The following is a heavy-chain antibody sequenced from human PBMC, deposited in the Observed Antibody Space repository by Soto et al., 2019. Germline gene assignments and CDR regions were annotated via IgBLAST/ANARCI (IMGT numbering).Heavy chain of an antibody. V-gene: IGHV4-31*03. J-gene: IGHJ6*02. CDR1: GGSISSGGYY. Sequence: SETLSLTCTVSGGSISSGGYYWSWIRQHPGKGLEWIGYIYYSGSTYYNPSLKSRVTISVDTSKNQFSLKLSSVTAADTAVYYCARDLGGGGDTYYYGMDVWGQGTTVTVSS. CDR2: IYYSGST. CDR3: ARDLGGGGDTYYYGMDV. D-gene: IGHD2-21*02.